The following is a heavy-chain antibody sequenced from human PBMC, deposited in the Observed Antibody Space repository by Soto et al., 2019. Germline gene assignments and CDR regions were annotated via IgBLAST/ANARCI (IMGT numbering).Heavy chain of an antibody. CDR2: ISGSGGST. J-gene: IGHJ4*02. Sequence: GGSLILSCAASGFTFSSYSMSWVRQAPGKGLEWVSAISGSGGSTYYADSVKGRFTISRDNSKNTLYLQMNSLRAEDTAVYYCASQSGQVEMATIKYWGQGTLVTVSS. D-gene: IGHD5-12*01. CDR1: GFTFSSYS. CDR3: ASQSGQVEMATIKY. V-gene: IGHV3-23*01.